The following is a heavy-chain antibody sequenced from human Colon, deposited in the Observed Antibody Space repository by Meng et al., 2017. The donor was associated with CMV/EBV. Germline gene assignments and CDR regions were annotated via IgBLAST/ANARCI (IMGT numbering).Heavy chain of an antibody. Sequence: YAMHGVRQAPGKGLEWVAVISYDGSNKYYADSVKGRFTISRDNSKDTLYLQMNSLRAEDTAVYYCAREPLYYDILTGYYRALGYFDYWGQGTLVTVSS. CDR2: ISYDGSNK. J-gene: IGHJ4*02. CDR1: YA. V-gene: IGHV3-30*04. CDR3: AREPLYYDILTGYYRALGYFDY. D-gene: IGHD3-9*01.